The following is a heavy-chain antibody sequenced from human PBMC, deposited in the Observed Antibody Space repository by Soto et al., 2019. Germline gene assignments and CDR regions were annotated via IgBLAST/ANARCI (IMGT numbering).Heavy chain of an antibody. CDR1: GGSCSGYY. V-gene: IGHV4-34*01. CDR2: INHSGST. J-gene: IGHJ5*02. Sequence: ASETLSLTCAVDGGSCSGYYWSWIRQPPGKGLEWIGEINHSGSTNYNPSLKSRVTISVDTSKNQFSLKLSSVTAADTAVYYCARGGCSSTSCYDPNWFDPWGQGTLVTVSS. CDR3: ARGGCSSTSCYDPNWFDP. D-gene: IGHD2-2*01.